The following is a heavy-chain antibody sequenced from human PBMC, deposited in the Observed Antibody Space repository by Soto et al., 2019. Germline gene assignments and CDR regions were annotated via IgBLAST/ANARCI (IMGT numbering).Heavy chain of an antibody. J-gene: IGHJ4*02. CDR1: GFTFDDFA. V-gene: IGHV3-9*01. CDR2: ITWNSNVI. D-gene: IGHD2-15*01. Sequence: EVQLVESGGGLVQPGRSLRLSCAASGFTFDDFAMHWVRRVPGKGLEWVSSITWNSNVIGYADSVKSRFTISRDNAKNSLYLQMNSLRPEDTAFYYCTRGGPDAFCGGGRCYFDYWGQGTLVTVSS. CDR3: TRGGPDAFCGGGRCYFDY.